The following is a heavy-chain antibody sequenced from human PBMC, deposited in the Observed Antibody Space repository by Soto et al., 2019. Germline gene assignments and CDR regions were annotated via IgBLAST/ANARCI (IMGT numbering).Heavy chain of an antibody. CDR1: GFTFSSYA. Sequence: EVQLLESGGGLVQPGGSLRLSCAASGFTFSSYAMSWVRQAPGKGLEWVSAISGSGGSTYYADSVKGRFTISRDNSKNTLYLQMDSLRAEDTAVYYCAKGLAIVVVAATFDYWGQGTLVTVSS. D-gene: IGHD2-15*01. CDR2: ISGSGGST. V-gene: IGHV3-23*01. J-gene: IGHJ4*02. CDR3: AKGLAIVVVAATFDY.